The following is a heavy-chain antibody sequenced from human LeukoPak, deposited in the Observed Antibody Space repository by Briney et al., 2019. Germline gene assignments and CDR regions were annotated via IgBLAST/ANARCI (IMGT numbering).Heavy chain of an antibody. CDR2: IKSDGSSP. CDR3: AKDGHYSNFYFDY. Sequence: GESLKISCAASGFIFSSYWMHWVRQAPGKGPVWVSRIKSDGSSPSYADSVKGRFTISRDNAKNTVYLQMNSLRAEDTAVYYCAKDGHYSNFYFDYWGQGTLVTVSS. J-gene: IGHJ4*02. CDR1: GFIFSSYW. V-gene: IGHV3-74*01. D-gene: IGHD4-11*01.